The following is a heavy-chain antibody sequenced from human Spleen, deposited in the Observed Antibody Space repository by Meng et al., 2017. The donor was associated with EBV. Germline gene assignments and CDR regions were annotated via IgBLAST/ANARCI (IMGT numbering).Heavy chain of an antibody. CDR1: GYSFTDYY. Sequence: QWQLVESGAEVRKPGASVKVSCKASGYSFTDYYMHWVRQAPGQGLEWMGIINPSGGFTSFAQKFQGRVTMTRDTSTTTVYMELSSLRSEDTAVYFCAKDQGWRLTYTMDVWGQGTTVTVSS. CDR2: INPSGGFT. V-gene: IGHV1-46*01. D-gene: IGHD1-1*01. CDR3: AKDQGWRLTYTMDV. J-gene: IGHJ6*02.